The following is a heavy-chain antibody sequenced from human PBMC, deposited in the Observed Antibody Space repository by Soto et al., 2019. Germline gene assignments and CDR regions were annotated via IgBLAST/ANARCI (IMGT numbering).Heavy chain of an antibody. CDR3: ATGKGYDFWSGYYLGYFDY. CDR2: IYYSGST. D-gene: IGHD3-3*01. J-gene: IGHJ4*02. CDR1: GGSISSSSYY. Sequence: SETLSLTCTVSGGSISSSSYYWGWIRQPPGKGLEWIGSIYYSGSTCYNPSLKSRVTISVDTSKNQFSLKLSSVTAADTAVYYCATGKGYDFWSGYYLGYFDYWGQGTLVTVSS. V-gene: IGHV4-39*01.